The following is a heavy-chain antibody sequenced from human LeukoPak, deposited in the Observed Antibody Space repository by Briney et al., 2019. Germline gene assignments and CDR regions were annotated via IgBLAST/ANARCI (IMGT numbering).Heavy chain of an antibody. CDR1: GFTFSSHA. V-gene: IGHV3-23*01. Sequence: GGSLRLSCAASGFTFSSHAMSWVRQAPGKGLEWVSAISDSGGSTYYADSVKGRFTISRDNSKNTLYLQMNSLRAEDTAVYYCARDLLDIVVVVAATPDYYYYGMDVWGKGTTVTVSS. D-gene: IGHD2-15*01. CDR2: ISDSGGST. J-gene: IGHJ6*04. CDR3: ARDLLDIVVVVAATPDYYYYGMDV.